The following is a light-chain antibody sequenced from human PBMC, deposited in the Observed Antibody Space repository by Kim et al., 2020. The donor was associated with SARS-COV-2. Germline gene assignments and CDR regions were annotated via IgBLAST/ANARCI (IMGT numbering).Light chain of an antibody. CDR3: QQYGTLPYT. CDR1: HSVSSRY. CDR2: GAS. Sequence: LSPGERATLSCRASHSVSSRYLAWYQLKPGQAPRLRIFGASNWATGVPDRFSGSGSGTDFTLTITSLEPEDVAVYYCQQYGTLPYTFGQGTKLEI. V-gene: IGKV3-20*01. J-gene: IGKJ2*01.